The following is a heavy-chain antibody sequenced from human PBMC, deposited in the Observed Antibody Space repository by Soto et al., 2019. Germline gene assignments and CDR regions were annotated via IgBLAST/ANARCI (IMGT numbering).Heavy chain of an antibody. CDR2: ISYDGSNK. CDR1: GFSFTSYG. Sequence: QVQLVESGGGVVQPGRSLRLSCAASGFSFTSYGMHWVRQAPGGGLEWVAFISYDGSNKDYVDTLMGRFTISRDNSKNTVYLQMNRLRSEDTSLYYCAKDPTIRGFVLDTGMEVWGQGTTVSVSS. J-gene: IGHJ6*02. CDR3: AKDPTIRGFVLDTGMEV. D-gene: IGHD5-18*01. V-gene: IGHV3-30*18.